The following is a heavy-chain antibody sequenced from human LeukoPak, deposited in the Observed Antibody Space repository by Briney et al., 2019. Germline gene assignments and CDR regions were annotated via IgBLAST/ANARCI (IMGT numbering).Heavy chain of an antibody. D-gene: IGHD7-27*01. J-gene: IGHJ4*02. CDR2: ISSSSSYM. Sequence: GGSLRLSCAASGFTFSSYSMNWVRQAPGKGLEWVSSISSSSSYMYYADSVKGRFTISRDNAKNSLYLQMNSLRAEDTAVYYCARDPINWGSGVFDYWGQGTLVTVSS. V-gene: IGHV3-21*01. CDR1: GFTFSSYS. CDR3: ARDPINWGSGVFDY.